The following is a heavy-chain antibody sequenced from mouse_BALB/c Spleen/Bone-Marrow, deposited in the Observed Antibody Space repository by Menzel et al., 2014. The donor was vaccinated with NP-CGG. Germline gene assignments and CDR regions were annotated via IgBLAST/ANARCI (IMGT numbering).Heavy chain of an antibody. Sequence: LQESGAELVRPGTSVKISCKASGYTFTNYWLGWVKQRPGHGLEWIGDIYPGGGYTDYNEKFKGKATLTADTSSSTAYMQLSSLTSEDSAVYFCARDMIATRAMDYWGQGTSATVSS. CDR1: GYTFTNYW. J-gene: IGHJ4*01. V-gene: IGHV1-63*02. CDR3: ARDMIATRAMDY. CDR2: IYPGGGYT. D-gene: IGHD2-4*01.